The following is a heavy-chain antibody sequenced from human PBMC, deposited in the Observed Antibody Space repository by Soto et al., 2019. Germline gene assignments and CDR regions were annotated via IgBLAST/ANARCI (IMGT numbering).Heavy chain of an antibody. J-gene: IGHJ4*02. Sequence: GGSLRLSCATSGFTFGDYAMHWVRQAPGKGLEWVSGLSWNSGDIGYADSAKGRFSISRDNAKNSLYLQMNSLRAEDTALYYCAKDLTGRELLPPSLDFDYWGQGTLVTVSS. D-gene: IGHD1-26*01. CDR2: LSWNSGDI. CDR1: GFTFGDYA. V-gene: IGHV3-9*01. CDR3: AKDLTGRELLPPSLDFDY.